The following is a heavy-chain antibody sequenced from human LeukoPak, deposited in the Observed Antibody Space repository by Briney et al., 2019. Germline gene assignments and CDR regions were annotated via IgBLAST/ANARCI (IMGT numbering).Heavy chain of an antibody. D-gene: IGHD1-26*01. CDR3: ARGLVGATTSGWFDP. Sequence: ASVKVSCKASGYIFTGYYIQWVRQAPGQGLEWMGRINPDSDVTNYTQKFQGRVTMTSDTFISTAYMELSRLRSDDTAVYYCARGLVGATTSGWFDPWGQGTLVTVSS. V-gene: IGHV1-2*06. CDR1: GYIFTGYY. CDR2: INPDSDVT. J-gene: IGHJ5*02.